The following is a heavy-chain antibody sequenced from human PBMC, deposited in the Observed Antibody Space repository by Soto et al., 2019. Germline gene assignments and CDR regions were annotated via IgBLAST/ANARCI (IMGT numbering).Heavy chain of an antibody. D-gene: IGHD7-27*01. CDR2: IRSSSGTI. J-gene: IGHJ4*02. CDR3: VRDYLWAFDY. V-gene: IGHV3-48*02. Sequence: GGSLRLSCAASGFIFSSYSMNWVRQAPGKGLEWVSYIRSSSGTIFYADSVKGRFTISTDNAKNSLYLQMNSLRDEDTAVYYCVRDYLWAFDYWGQGTLVTVSS. CDR1: GFIFSSYS.